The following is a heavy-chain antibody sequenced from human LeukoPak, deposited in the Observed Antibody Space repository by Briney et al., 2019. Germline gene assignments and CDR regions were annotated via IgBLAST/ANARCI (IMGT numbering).Heavy chain of an antibody. CDR3: AKTKSFWAPFDY. V-gene: IGHV3-23*01. D-gene: IGHD1-26*01. Sequence: GGSLGLSCAASGFTFSNYAMSWVRQAPGKGLEWVSAIDGSGGSTFYANSVRGRFTISRGNSMNTLYLQMNSLRAEDTAVYYCAKTKSFWAPFDYWGQGTLVTVSS. CDR1: GFTFSNYA. CDR2: IDGSGGST. J-gene: IGHJ4*02.